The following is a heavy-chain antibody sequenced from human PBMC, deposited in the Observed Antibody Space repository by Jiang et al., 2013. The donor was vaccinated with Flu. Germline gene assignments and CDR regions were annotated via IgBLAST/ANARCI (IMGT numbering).Heavy chain of an antibody. J-gene: IGHJ4*02. D-gene: IGHD6-13*01. CDR1: GGSIRYFY. CDR3: ARVGAAAADDHFDF. V-gene: IGHV4-59*01. CDR2: IYYSGGT. Sequence: GPGLVKPSETLSLTCTVSGGSIRYFYWSWIRQPPGKGLEWIGNIYYSGGTQYNPSLGSRVTISVDTPRNQFSLKLSSVSAADTAVYYCARVGAAAADDHFDFWGQGKLVTVAP.